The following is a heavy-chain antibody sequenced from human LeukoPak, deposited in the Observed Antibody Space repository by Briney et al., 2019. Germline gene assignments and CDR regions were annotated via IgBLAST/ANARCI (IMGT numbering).Heavy chain of an antibody. V-gene: IGHV5-51*01. CDR2: IYPGDSHT. Sequence: GESLKISCKGAGYSFTSYWIGWVRQMPGKGLEWMGVIYPGDSHTRYSPSFQGQGTISADKSINTAYLQWSSLRASDTAMYYCATSESQTKFDYWGQGTLVTVSS. CDR3: ATSESQTKFDY. J-gene: IGHJ4*02. D-gene: IGHD1/OR15-1a*01. CDR1: GYSFTSYW.